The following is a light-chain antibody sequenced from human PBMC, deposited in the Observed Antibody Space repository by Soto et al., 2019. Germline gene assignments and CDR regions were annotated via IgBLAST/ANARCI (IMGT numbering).Light chain of an antibody. CDR1: QSVSSN. V-gene: IGKV3-15*01. CDR2: GAS. J-gene: IGKJ1*01. CDR3: QQYNNWPPWT. Sequence: ETVMTQSPATLSVSPGERATLSCRASQSVSSNLAWYQQKPGQAPRLLIYGASTRATGIPARFSGSGSGTEFTLIISSLQSEDFAIYYCQQYNNWPPWTFGQGTKVEVK.